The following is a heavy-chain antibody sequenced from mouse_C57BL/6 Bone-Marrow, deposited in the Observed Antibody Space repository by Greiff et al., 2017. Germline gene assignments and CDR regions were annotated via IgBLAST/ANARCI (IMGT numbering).Heavy chain of an antibody. D-gene: IGHD2-12*01. CDR2: ISSGSSTI. V-gene: IGHV5-17*01. J-gene: IGHJ4*01. Sequence: EVKLVESGGGLVKPGGSLKLSCAASGFTFSDYGMHWVRQAPEKGLAWVAYISSGSSTIYYADTVKGRFTISRDNAKNTLFLQMTSLRSEDTAMYYCARYDWYYAMDYWGQGTSVTVSS. CDR3: ARYDWYYAMDY. CDR1: GFTFSDYG.